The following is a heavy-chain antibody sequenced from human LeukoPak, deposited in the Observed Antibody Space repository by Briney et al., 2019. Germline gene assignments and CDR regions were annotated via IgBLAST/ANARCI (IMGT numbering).Heavy chain of an antibody. CDR3: AKGEWIQFQLYYFDY. D-gene: IGHD5-18*01. CDR1: GFTFSSDA. V-gene: IGHV3-23*01. J-gene: IGHJ4*02. CDR2: ISSSGGST. Sequence: GGSLRLSCAASGFTFSSDAMSWVRQAPGEGREWVSVISSSGGSTSYADSVKGRLTISRDNSKNTLYLQMNSLRAEDTAVYYCAKGEWIQFQLYYFDYWGQGTLVTVSS.